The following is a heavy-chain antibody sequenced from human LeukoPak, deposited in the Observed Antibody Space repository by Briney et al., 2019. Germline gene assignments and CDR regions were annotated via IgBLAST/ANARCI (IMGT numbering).Heavy chain of an antibody. CDR1: GYTFTGCY. D-gene: IGHD6-13*01. Sequence: GASVKVSCKASGYTFTGCYMHWVRQAPGQGLEWMGWINPNSGGTNYAQKFQGRVTMTRDTSISTAYMELSRLRSDDTAVYYCARVAAAAGTLWGWGQGTLVTVSS. V-gene: IGHV1-2*02. CDR2: INPNSGGT. CDR3: ARVAAAAGTLWG. J-gene: IGHJ4*02.